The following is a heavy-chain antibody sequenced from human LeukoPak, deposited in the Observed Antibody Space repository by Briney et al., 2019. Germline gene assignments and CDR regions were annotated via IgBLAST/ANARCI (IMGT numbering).Heavy chain of an antibody. CDR3: ARESSNPRDYYGMDV. J-gene: IGHJ6*02. CDR2: IYYSGST. Sequence: PSQTLSLTCTVSGGSISSGGYYWSWIRQHPGKGLEWIGYIYYSGSTYYNPSLKSRVTISVDTSKNQFSLKLSSVTAADTAVYYCARESSNPRDYYGMDVWGQGTTVTVSS. V-gene: IGHV4-31*03. D-gene: IGHD4-11*01. CDR1: GGSISSGGYY.